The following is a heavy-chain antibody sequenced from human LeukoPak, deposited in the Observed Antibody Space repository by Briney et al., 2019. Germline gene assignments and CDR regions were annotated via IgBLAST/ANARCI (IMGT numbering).Heavy chain of an antibody. CDR1: GSTFDDYS. Sequence: GGSLRLSCAASGSTFDDYSMHWVRQAPGKGLEWVSGISWNSGSIVYADSVKGRFTISRDRTKNSLYLQMNGLRAEDMALYYCARGNGYSTSGYVDYWGQGTLVTVSS. J-gene: IGHJ4*02. D-gene: IGHD6-13*01. V-gene: IGHV3-9*03. CDR3: ARGNGYSTSGYVDY. CDR2: ISWNSGSI.